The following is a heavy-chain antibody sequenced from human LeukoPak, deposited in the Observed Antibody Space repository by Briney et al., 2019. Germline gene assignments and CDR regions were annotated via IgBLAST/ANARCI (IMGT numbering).Heavy chain of an antibody. CDR2: IYYSGST. J-gene: IGHJ5*02. Sequence: SETLSLTCTVSGGSIRSYYWSWIRQPPGKGLEGIGYIYYSGSTNYNPSLKSRVTISVDTSKNQFSLKLSSVTAADPAVYYCARERSYYDHWFDPWGQGTLVTVSS. CDR3: ARERSYYDHWFDP. D-gene: IGHD3-22*01. V-gene: IGHV4-59*01. CDR1: GGSIRSYY.